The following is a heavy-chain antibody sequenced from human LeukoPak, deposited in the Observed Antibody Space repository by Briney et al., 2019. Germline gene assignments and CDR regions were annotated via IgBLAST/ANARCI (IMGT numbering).Heavy chain of an antibody. D-gene: IGHD2-2*01. J-gene: IGHJ5*02. V-gene: IGHV4-59*01. Sequence: SETLSLTCTVSGGSISSYYWSWIRQPPGKGLEWIGYIYYSGSTNYNPSLKSRVTISVDTSKNQFSLKLSSVTAADTAVYYCARGPAGVWYAAPWGQGTLVTVSS. CDR1: GGSISSYY. CDR3: ARGPAGVWYAAP. CDR2: IYYSGST.